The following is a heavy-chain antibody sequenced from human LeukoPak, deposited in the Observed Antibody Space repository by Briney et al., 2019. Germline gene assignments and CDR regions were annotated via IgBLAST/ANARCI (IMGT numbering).Heavy chain of an antibody. CDR3: ARSDYETSGYYSH. CDR1: GYSFTSYW. V-gene: IGHV5-51*01. D-gene: IGHD3-22*01. CDR2: IYPGDSDT. J-gene: IGHJ4*02. Sequence: GESLNISCKGSGYSFTSYWIGWVRQMPGKGLEWMGIIYPGDSDTTYSPSFQGQVTISADKSISTAYLQWSSLKASDTAMYYCARSDYETSGYYSHWGRGTLVTVSS.